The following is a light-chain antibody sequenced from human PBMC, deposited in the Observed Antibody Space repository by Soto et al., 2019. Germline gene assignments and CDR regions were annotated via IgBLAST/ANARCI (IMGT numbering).Light chain of an antibody. V-gene: IGKV1-39*01. J-gene: IGKJ1*01. Sequence: DIQMTQSPSSLSASVGDRVTITCRASQSISGYLKWYQQKPGKAPKLLIYNAYSLQSGAPSRFPGSGSGTEFTLTISNLQPEDFATYYCQQSYSTLRTFGQGTKVEVK. CDR3: QQSYSTLRT. CDR1: QSISGY. CDR2: NAY.